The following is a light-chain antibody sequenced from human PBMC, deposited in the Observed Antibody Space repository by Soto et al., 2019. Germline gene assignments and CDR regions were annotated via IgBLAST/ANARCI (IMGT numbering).Light chain of an antibody. V-gene: IGKV3-20*01. CDR3: YQYGSPLFT. Sequence: EIVLTQSRGTLSLSPGERATLSCRASQSVSSSYLDRYQQKPGQAPRPLIYGASSRATVIPDRFSGSGSGTDFVFTVGRLEPEDFAVYYCYQYGSPLFTFGPGNKVDI. CDR1: QSVSSSY. J-gene: IGKJ3*01. CDR2: GAS.